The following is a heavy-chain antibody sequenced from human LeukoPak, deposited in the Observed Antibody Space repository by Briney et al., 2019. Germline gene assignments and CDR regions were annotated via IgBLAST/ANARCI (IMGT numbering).Heavy chain of an antibody. D-gene: IGHD1-26*01. CDR2: ISGSGDKT. CDR3: AKTLGGIVGYLEY. CDR1: GFTFSNHA. J-gene: IGHJ4*02. V-gene: IGHV3-23*01. Sequence: GGSLRLSCAASGFTFSNHAMSWVRQAPGKGLEWVASISGSGDKTYYAASVKGRFTISRDNSKNMVYVNMNGLRAEDTATYYCAKTLGGIVGYLEYWGQGTLVTVSS.